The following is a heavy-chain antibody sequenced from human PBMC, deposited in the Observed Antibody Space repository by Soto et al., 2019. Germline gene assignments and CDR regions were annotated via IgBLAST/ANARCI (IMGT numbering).Heavy chain of an antibody. J-gene: IGHJ4*02. CDR2: ITGSGGST. CDR3: AKGSASLSPYYFDS. Sequence: GGSLRLSCAASGFTFSDYAMSWVRHFPGKGLEWVSAITGSGGSTYHADSVKGRLSISRDNSKKTLYLQMNSLRAEDTGLYYCAKGSASLSPYYFDSWGQGVLVTVSS. V-gene: IGHV3-23*01. CDR1: GFTFSDYA. D-gene: IGHD2-2*01.